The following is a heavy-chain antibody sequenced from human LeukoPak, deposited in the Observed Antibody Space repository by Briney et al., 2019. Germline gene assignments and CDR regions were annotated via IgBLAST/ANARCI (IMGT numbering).Heavy chain of an antibody. CDR1: GFTFTNYW. V-gene: IGHV3-74*01. J-gene: IGHJ4*02. Sequence: AGGSLRLSCAASGFTFTNYWMQWVRQAPGKGLVWVSRINIDGSSTTYADSVKGRFTISRDNAKNTLYLQMNSLRAEDTAVYYCAKDIGSYYDYWGQGILVTVSS. CDR3: AKDIGSYYDY. CDR2: INIDGSST. D-gene: IGHD3-10*01.